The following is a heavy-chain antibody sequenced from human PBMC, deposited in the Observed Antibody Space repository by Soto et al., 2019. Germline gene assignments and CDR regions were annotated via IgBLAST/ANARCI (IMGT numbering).Heavy chain of an antibody. Sequence: QVQLQESGPGLVKPSQTLSLTCTVSGGSISSGGYYWSWIRQHPGKGLEWIGYIYYSGSTYYNPSIKSRGTLSVDTSKNQFSLKLSSVTAADTAVYYCARELRSYYYTMDVLGQGTTVTVPS. CDR2: IYYSGST. D-gene: IGHD5-12*01. V-gene: IGHV4-31*03. J-gene: IGHJ6*02. CDR3: ARELRSYYYTMDV. CDR1: GGSISSGGYY.